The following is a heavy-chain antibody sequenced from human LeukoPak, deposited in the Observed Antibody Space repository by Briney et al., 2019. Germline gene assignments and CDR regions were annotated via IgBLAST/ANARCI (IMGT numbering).Heavy chain of an antibody. CDR3: ARVGGSSWPPRKPFDY. D-gene: IGHD6-13*01. CDR2: ISSSSYI. J-gene: IGHJ4*02. CDR1: GFTFSSYS. V-gene: IGHV3-21*01. Sequence: GGSLRLSCAASGFTFSSYSMNWVRQAPGKGLEWVSSISSSSYIYYADSVKGRFTISRDNAKNSLYLQMNSLRAEDTAVYYCARVGGSSWPPRKPFDYWGQGTLVTVSS.